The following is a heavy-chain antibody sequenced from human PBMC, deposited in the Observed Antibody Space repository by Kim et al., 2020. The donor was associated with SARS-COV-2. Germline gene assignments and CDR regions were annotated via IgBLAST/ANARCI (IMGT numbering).Heavy chain of an antibody. Sequence: SETLSLTCAVSGGSISSSNWWSWVRQPPGKGLEWIGEIYHSGITNYNPSLKSRVTISVDKSKNQFSLKLSSVTAADTAVYYCARDLEYSYGFDYWGQGTLVTVSS. V-gene: IGHV4-4*02. D-gene: IGHD5-18*01. CDR2: IYHSGIT. CDR3: ARDLEYSYGFDY. J-gene: IGHJ4*02. CDR1: GGSISSSNW.